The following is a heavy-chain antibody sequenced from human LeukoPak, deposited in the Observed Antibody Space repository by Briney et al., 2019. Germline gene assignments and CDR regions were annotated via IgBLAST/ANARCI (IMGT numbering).Heavy chain of an antibody. D-gene: IGHD5-12*01. CDR3: ARSFQWLPVY. CDR1: GGTFSSYA. J-gene: IGHJ4*02. CDR2: IIPIFGTA. Sequence: ASVKVSCKASGGTFSSYAISWVRQAPGQGLEWMGGIIPIFGTANYAQKFQGRVTITADGSTSTAYMELSSLRSEDTAVYYCARSFQWLPVYWGQGTLVTVSS. V-gene: IGHV1-69*13.